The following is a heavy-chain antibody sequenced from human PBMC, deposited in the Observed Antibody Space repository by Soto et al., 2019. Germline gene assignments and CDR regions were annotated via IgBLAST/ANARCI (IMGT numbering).Heavy chain of an antibody. CDR3: ARDSVYDSSGNYFDY. V-gene: IGHV4-30-4*01. CDR1: GGSIISGDYY. CDR2: IYYSGST. Sequence: PSETLSLTCTVSGGSIISGDYYWSWIRQPPGKGLEWIGYIYYSGSTYYNPSLKSRLTISIDTSKNQFSLKLSSVTAADTAVYYCARDSVYDSSGNYFDYWGQGTLVTVSS. J-gene: IGHJ4*02. D-gene: IGHD3-22*01.